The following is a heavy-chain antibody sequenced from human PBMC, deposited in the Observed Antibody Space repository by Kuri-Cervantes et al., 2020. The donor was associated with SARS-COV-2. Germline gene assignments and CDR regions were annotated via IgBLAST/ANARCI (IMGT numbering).Heavy chain of an antibody. J-gene: IGHJ5*02. CDR2: IYYSGST. Sequence: SETLSLTCTVSGGSISSSSYYWGWIRQPPGKGLEWIGYIYYSGSTNYNPSLKSRVTISVDTSKNQFSLKLSSVTAADTAVYYCARVPLSIAAAGRWFDPWGQGTLVTVSS. V-gene: IGHV4-61*05. D-gene: IGHD6-13*01. CDR3: ARVPLSIAAAGRWFDP. CDR1: GGSISSSSYY.